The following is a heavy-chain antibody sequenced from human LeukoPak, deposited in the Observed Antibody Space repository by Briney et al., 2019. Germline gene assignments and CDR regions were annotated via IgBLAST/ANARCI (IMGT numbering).Heavy chain of an antibody. CDR1: TGSIRSAGYY. V-gene: IGHV4-31*03. J-gene: IGHJ4*02. CDR2: IYYSGST. Sequence: SQTLSLTCSVSTGSIRSAGYYWSWVRQLPGKGLEWIGYIYYSGSTHYNPSLKSRITISVDTSKNQFSLKLSSVTAADTAVCYCARISSSGPYYFDYWGQGTRVTVSS. CDR3: ARISSSGPYYFDY. D-gene: IGHD6-25*01.